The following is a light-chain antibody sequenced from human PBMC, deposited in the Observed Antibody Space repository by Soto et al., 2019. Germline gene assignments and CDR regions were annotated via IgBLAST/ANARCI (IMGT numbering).Light chain of an antibody. CDR2: DAS. CDR1: QSVSIF. CDR3: QHRFNWPRT. J-gene: IGKJ2*01. Sequence: EIVLTQSPPTLSLSPGERVTLSCRASQSVSIFLAWYQQKVGQPPRLLIYDASKRATGVPVRFSGSGSGTDFTLTISSLEREDFALYYCQHRFNWPRTFGLGTKLEI. V-gene: IGKV3-11*01.